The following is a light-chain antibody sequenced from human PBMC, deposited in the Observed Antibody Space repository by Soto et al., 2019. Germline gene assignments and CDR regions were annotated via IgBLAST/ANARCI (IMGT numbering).Light chain of an antibody. Sequence: DIQMTQSPSSLSASVGDRVTITCRASQSISSYLNWYQQKPGKAPKLLIYAASSLQSGVPSRFSGSGSGTDFTLTISSLKTKDFANYYCQQSYSTLTWTFGQGTKVDIK. V-gene: IGKV1-39*01. J-gene: IGKJ1*01. CDR3: QQSYSTLTWT. CDR2: AAS. CDR1: QSISSY.